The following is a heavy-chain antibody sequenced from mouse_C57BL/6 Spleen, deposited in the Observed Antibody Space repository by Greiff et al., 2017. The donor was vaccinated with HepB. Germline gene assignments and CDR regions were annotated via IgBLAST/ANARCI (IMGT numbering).Heavy chain of an antibody. CDR1: GFTFSDYG. D-gene: IGHD2-4*01. CDR3: ARNDYDGYWDFDV. CDR2: ISSGSSTI. V-gene: IGHV5-17*01. J-gene: IGHJ1*03. Sequence: EVQLVESGGGLVKPGGSLKLSCAASGFTFSDYGMHWVRQAPEKGLEWVAYISSGSSTIYYADTVKGRFTISRDNAKNTLFLQMTSLRSEDTAMYYCARNDYDGYWDFDVWGTGTTVTVSS.